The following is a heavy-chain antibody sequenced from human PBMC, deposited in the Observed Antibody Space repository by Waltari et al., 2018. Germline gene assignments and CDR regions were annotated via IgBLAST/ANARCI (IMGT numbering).Heavy chain of an antibody. J-gene: IGHJ4*02. CDR1: GFSFGSNA. CDR2: ISVSDDT. D-gene: IGHD1-20*01. V-gene: IGHV3-23*01. CDR3: AKPFYNWDDPLDS. Sequence: EVQLLESGGDFVQPGGSLRLPCAISGFSFGSNAITWVRQAPGTGLEWVAAISVSDDTFYALSVNGRFSISRDTSRNTVYLHMNSLRAEDTAVYYCAKPFYNWDDPLDSWGQGTLVTVSS.